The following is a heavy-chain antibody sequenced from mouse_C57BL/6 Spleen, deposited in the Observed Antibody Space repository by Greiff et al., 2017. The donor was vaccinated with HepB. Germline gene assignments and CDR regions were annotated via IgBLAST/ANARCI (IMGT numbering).Heavy chain of an antibody. CDR2: ISSGGSYT. D-gene: IGHD3-2*02. CDR3: ARHGTAQAPYYYAMDY. J-gene: IGHJ4*01. Sequence: DVKLVESGGDLVKPGGSLKLSCAASGFTFSSYGMSWVRQTPDKRLEWVATISSGGSYTYYPDSVKGRFTISRDNAKNTLYLQMSSLKSEDTAMYYCARHGTAQAPYYYAMDYWGQGTSVTVSS. V-gene: IGHV5-6*02. CDR1: GFTFSSYG.